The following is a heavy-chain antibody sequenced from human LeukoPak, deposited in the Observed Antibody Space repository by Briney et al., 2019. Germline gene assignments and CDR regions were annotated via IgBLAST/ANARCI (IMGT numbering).Heavy chain of an antibody. CDR2: ISSDGTNK. CDR1: GFTFSGYA. D-gene: IGHD1-26*01. Sequence: PGGSLRLSCAASGFTFSGYAVHWVRQAPGKGLEWVAVISSDGTNKYYADSVLGRFTISRDNSKNTLYLQMNSLRAEDTAVFYCARDRWDVPHYGMDVWGQGTTVTVSS. V-gene: IGHV3-30-3*01. CDR3: ARDRWDVPHYGMDV. J-gene: IGHJ6*02.